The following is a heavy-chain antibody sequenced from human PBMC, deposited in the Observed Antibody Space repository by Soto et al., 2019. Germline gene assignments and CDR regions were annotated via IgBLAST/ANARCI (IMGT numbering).Heavy chain of an antibody. CDR1: EYSFIGYH. J-gene: IGHJ5*02. Sequence: ASVKVSCKASEYSFIGYHIHWVRQSPGQGLEWMGWINPINGATNYAQKFQGRVTMTRETSISTAYMELSSLRFDDTAVYYCARDLEERLLTYWLDPWGQGTLVTVSS. D-gene: IGHD2-21*02. CDR2: INPINGAT. V-gene: IGHV1-2*02. CDR3: ARDLEERLLTYWLDP.